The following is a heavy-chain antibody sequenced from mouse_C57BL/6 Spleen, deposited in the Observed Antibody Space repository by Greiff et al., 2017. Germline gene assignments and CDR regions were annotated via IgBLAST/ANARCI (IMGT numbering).Heavy chain of an antibody. Sequence: QVQLQQSGAELMKPGASVKLSCKATGYTFTGYWIEWVKQRPGHGLEWIGEILPGSGSTNYNEKFKGKATFTADTSSNTAYMQLSSLITEDSAIYYCARLLAYWGQGTLVTVSA. J-gene: IGHJ3*01. CDR2: ILPGSGST. CDR3: ARLLAY. V-gene: IGHV1-9*01. CDR1: GYTFTGYW.